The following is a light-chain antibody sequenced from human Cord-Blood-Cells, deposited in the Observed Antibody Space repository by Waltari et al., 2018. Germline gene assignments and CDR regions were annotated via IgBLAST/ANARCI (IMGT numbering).Light chain of an antibody. CDR2: AAS. J-gene: IGKJ1*01. CDR1: QSISSY. CDR3: QQSYSTPPWT. V-gene: IGKV1-39*01. Sequence: DIQMTQSPSSLSASVGDRVTITCRASQSISSYLNWYQQKPGKAPKLLIYAASSLQSGVPSRISGSGSETDFTLTSSSLQPKDFATYYCQQSYSTPPWTFGQGTKVEIK.